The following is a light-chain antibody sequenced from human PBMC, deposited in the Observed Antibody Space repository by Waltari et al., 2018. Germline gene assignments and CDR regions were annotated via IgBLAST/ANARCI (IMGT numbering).Light chain of an antibody. CDR2: KAS. Sequence: TCRASQSISSWLAWYQQKPGKAPKLLIYKASSLESGVPSRFSGSGSGTECTLTISSLQPDDFATYYCQQYNNYPFTFGPGTKVDIK. CDR1: QSISSW. J-gene: IGKJ3*01. V-gene: IGKV1-5*03. CDR3: QQYNNYPFT.